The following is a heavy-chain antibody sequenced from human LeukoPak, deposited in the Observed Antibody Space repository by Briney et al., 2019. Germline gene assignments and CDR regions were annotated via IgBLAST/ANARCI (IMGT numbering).Heavy chain of an antibody. CDR3: ARENSIGDY. D-gene: IGHD3-22*01. CDR2: LYYSGST. CDR1: GVSISVSSYY. Sequence: SETLSLTCTVSGVSISVSSYYWGWIRQPPGKGLEWIGSLYYSGSTYYNPPLKSRVTISVDTSKNQFSLKLSSVTAADTAVYYCARENSIGDYWGQGTLVTVSS. J-gene: IGHJ4*02. V-gene: IGHV4-39*07.